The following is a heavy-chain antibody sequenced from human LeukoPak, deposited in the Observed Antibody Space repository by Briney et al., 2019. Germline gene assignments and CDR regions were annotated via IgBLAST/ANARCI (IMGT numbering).Heavy chain of an antibody. CDR3: ARGPVAGSYFDY. D-gene: IGHD6-19*01. V-gene: IGHV3-33*01. CDR2: IWYDGSNK. Sequence: PGGSLRLSCAASGFTFSSYGMHWVRQAPGKGLEGVAVIWYDGSNKYYADSVKGRFTISRDNSKNTLYLQMNSLRAEDTAVYYCARGPVAGSYFDYWGQGTLVTVSS. CDR1: GFTFSSYG. J-gene: IGHJ4*02.